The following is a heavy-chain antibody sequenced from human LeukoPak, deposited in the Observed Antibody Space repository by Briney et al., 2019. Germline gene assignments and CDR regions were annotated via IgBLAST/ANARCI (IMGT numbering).Heavy chain of an antibody. CDR3: ARVVVAGYYYYYMDV. CDR1: GGSFSGYY. CDR2: ISHSGST. V-gene: IGHV4-34*01. Sequence: SETLSLTCAVYGGSFSGYYWSWIRQPPGKGLEWIGEISHSGSTNYNPSLKSRVTISVDTSKNQFSLKLSSVTAADTAVYYCARVVVAGYYYYYMDVWGKETTVTVSS. D-gene: IGHD2-15*01. J-gene: IGHJ6*03.